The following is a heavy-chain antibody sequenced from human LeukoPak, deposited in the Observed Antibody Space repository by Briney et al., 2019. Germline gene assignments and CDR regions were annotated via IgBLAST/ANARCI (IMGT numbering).Heavy chain of an antibody. J-gene: IGHJ4*02. Sequence: PGGSLRLSCSASGFTFSTHAMHWVRQAPGKGLEYVSGISSNGGSTYYADSVKDRLIISRDNSKNTLYLQMSSLRPEDTAIYYCVKALSSTVTTKKKFDYWGQGTLVTVSS. CDR2: ISSNGGST. CDR1: GFTFSTHA. D-gene: IGHD4-17*01. V-gene: IGHV3-64D*06. CDR3: VKALSSTVTTKKKFDY.